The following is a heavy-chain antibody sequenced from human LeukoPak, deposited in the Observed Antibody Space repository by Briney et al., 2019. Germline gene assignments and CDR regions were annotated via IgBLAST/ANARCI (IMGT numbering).Heavy chain of an antibody. V-gene: IGHV3-64*01. CDR2: ITTNGGIT. CDR1: GFIFSNYD. Sequence: PGGSLRLSCAASGFIFSNYDMHWVRQVPGKGLEYVSHITTNGGITYYAISVKGRFTISRDNSKSTLYLQMGSLRAEDMAVYYCARGRGYIYGYDYWGQGTLVTVSS. J-gene: IGHJ4*02. CDR3: ARGRGYIYGYDY. D-gene: IGHD5-18*01.